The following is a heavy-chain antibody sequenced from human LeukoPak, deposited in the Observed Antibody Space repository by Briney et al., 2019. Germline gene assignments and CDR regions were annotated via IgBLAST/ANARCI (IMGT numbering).Heavy chain of an antibody. Sequence: SVKVSCKASGGTFSSYAISWVRQAPGQGLEWMGGIIPIFGTANYAQKFQGRVTMTRDMSTGTVYMELSSLRSEDTAVYYCARGPHKRTYDRDNWFDPWGQGTLVTVSS. CDR3: ARGPHKRTYDRDNWFDP. CDR2: IIPIFGTA. V-gene: IGHV1-69*05. CDR1: GGTFSSYA. J-gene: IGHJ5*02. D-gene: IGHD3-3*01.